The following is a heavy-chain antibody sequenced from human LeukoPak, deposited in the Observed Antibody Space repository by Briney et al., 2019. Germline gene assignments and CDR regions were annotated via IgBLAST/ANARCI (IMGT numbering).Heavy chain of an antibody. D-gene: IGHD3-10*01. Sequence: GGSLRLSCAASGFTFSSYGMHWVRQAPGKGLEWVAVIWYDGSNKYYADSVKGRFTISRDNSKNTLYLQMNSLRAEDTAVYYCARDRSLMVHDAFDIWGQGTMVTVSS. V-gene: IGHV3-33*01. CDR2: IWYDGSNK. CDR1: GFTFSSYG. CDR3: ARDRSLMVHDAFDI. J-gene: IGHJ3*02.